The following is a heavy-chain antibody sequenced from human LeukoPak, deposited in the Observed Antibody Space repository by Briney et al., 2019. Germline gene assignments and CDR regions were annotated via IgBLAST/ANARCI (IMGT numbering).Heavy chain of an antibody. CDR3: AKDMVTSITIFGVAIYYYYGMDV. CDR1: GFTFDDYG. CDR2: INWNGGST. J-gene: IGHJ6*02. V-gene: IGHV3-20*04. Sequence: PGGSLRLSRAPSGFTFDDYGMSWVRQAPGKGLEWVSGINWNGGSTGYADSVKGRFTISRDNSKNSLYLQMNSLRTEDTALYYCAKDMVTSITIFGVAIYYYYGMDVWGQGTTVTVSS. D-gene: IGHD3-3*01.